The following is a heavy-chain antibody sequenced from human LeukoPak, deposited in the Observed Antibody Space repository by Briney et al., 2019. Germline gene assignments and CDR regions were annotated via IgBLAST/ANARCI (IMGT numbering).Heavy chain of an antibody. J-gene: IGHJ3*02. CDR1: GGTFSSYA. V-gene: IGHV1-69*13. D-gene: IGHD7-27*01. CDR3: ARVAELGSSAFDI. CDR2: IIPIFGTA. Sequence: SVKVSCKASGGTFSSYAISWVRQAPGQGLEWMGGIIPIFGTANYAQKFQGRVTITADESASTAYMELSSLRSEDTAVYYCARVAELGSSAFDIWGQGTMVTVPS.